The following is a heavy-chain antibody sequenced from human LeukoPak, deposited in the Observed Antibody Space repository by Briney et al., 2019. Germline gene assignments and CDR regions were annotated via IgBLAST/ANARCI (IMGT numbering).Heavy chain of an antibody. CDR2: IYTSGST. CDR1: GGSISSGSYY. Sequence: PSETLSLTRSVSGGSISSGSYYWSWIRQPAGKGLEWIGRIYTSGSTNYNPSLKSRVTISVDTSKNQFSLKLSSVTAADTAVYYCAREVVGATTWFDPWGQGTLVTVSS. J-gene: IGHJ5*02. CDR3: AREVVGATTWFDP. D-gene: IGHD1-26*01. V-gene: IGHV4-61*02.